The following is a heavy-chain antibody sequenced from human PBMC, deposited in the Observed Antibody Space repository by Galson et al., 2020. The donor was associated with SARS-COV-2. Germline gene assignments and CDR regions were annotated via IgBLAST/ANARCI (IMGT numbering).Heavy chain of an antibody. D-gene: IGHD6-19*01. CDR3: ARDASPGYSSGWFDF. J-gene: IGHJ5*01. CDR1: GGSVSSTNSF. V-gene: IGHV4-39*07. CDR2: LYYTGRT. Sequence: SETLSLTCTVSGGSVSSTNSFWGWLRQPPGKGLEWIGSLYYTGRTYYIPSLKSRITMSVDTSNNHFSLKVSSVIAADTAVYYCARDASPGYSSGWFDFWGLGTLVIVSS.